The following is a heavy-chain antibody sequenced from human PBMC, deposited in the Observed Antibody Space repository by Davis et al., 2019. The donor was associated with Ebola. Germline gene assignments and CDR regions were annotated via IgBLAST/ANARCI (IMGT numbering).Heavy chain of an antibody. Sequence: RGSLRLSCAASGFTFSSYSMSWVRQAPDKGLEWVAVIWYDGSRKYYGDSVKGRFTISRDNSNNLLYLQMNSLRAEDTAVYYCAIPDCSGANCYSVYIKNWGQGTLVTVSS. CDR1: GFTFSSYS. J-gene: IGHJ4*02. CDR3: AIPDCSGANCYSVYIKN. CDR2: IWYDGSRK. D-gene: IGHD2-15*01. V-gene: IGHV3-33*08.